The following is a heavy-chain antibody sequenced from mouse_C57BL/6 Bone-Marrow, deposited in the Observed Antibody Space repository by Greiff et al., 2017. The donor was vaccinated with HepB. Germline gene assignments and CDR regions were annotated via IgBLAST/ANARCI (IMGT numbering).Heavy chain of an antibody. CDR3: ASYYGSSSPWFAY. D-gene: IGHD1-1*01. CDR2: INPNNGGT. V-gene: IGHV1-22*01. Sequence: VQLQQSGPELVKPGASVKMSCKASGYTFTDYNMHWVKQSHGKSLEWIGYINPNNGGTSYNQKFKGKATLTVNKSSSTAYMELRSLTSEDSAVYYCASYYGSSSPWFAYWGQGTLVTVSA. CDR1: GYTFTDYN. J-gene: IGHJ3*01.